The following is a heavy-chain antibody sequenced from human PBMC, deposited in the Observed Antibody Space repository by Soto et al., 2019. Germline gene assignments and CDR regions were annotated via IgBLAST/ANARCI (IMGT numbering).Heavy chain of an antibody. V-gene: IGHV1-8*01. Sequence: QVQLVQSGAEVKKPGASVKVPCKASGYTFTSYDINWVRQATGQGLEWMGWMNPNSGNTGYAQKFQGRVTMTRNTSISTAYMELSSLRSEDTAVYYCARLPSIDYGDYDRDYWGQGTLVTVSS. J-gene: IGHJ4*02. CDR1: GYTFTSYD. CDR3: ARLPSIDYGDYDRDY. CDR2: MNPNSGNT. D-gene: IGHD4-17*01.